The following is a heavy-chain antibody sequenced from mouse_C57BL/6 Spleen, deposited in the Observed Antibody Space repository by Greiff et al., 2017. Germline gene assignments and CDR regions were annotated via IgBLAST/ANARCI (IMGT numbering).Heavy chain of an antibody. J-gene: IGHJ2*01. CDR2: IDPSDSNT. CDR3: ATSDFDY. CDR1: GYTFTNYW. Sequence: VQLQQPGAELVKPGASVKLSCKASGYTFTNYWMQWVKQRPGQGLEWIGEIDPSDSNTNSNQKFRGKATLTVDTSSTTAYIHLSSLTSEDSAVYYCATSDFDYRGEGTTRTVSS. V-gene: IGHV1-50*01.